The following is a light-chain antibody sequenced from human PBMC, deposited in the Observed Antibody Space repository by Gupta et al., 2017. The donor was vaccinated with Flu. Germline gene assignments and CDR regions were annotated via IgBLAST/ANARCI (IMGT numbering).Light chain of an antibody. CDR1: QSVLSSSNNKNY. CDR3: QQYYGTPFS. V-gene: IGKV4-1*01. CDR2: WAS. J-gene: IGKJ2*03. Sequence: EIVMTQFPDSLPVSLGERATINCKSSQSVLSSSNNKNYLAWYQQKTGQPPRLLVYWASTRESGVPDRFSGSGSGTDFTLTISSLQAEDVALYYCQQYYGTPFSFGQGTKLEIK.